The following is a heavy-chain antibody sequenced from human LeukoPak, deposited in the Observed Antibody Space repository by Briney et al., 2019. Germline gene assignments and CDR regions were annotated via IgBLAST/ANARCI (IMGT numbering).Heavy chain of an antibody. D-gene: IGHD3-10*01. CDR2: IRYDGSNK. V-gene: IGHV3-30*02. CDR3: AKITYGSGSLYYYYYYMDV. CDR1: GFTFSSYG. Sequence: PGGSLRLSCAASGFTFSSYGMHWVRQAPGKGLHWVAFIRYDGSNKYYADSVKGRFTISRDNSKNTLYLQMNSLGAEDTAVYYCAKITYGSGSLYYYYYYMDVWGKGTTVTISS. J-gene: IGHJ6*03.